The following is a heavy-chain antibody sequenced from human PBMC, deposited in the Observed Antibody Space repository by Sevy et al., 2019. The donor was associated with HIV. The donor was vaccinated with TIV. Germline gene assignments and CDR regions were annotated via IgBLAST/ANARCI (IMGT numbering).Heavy chain of an antibody. V-gene: IGHV1-2*02. CDR1: GYTFTGYY. Sequence: ASVKVSCKASGYTFTGYYMHWVRQAPGQGLEWMGWINPNSGGTNYAQKFQGRVTMTRDTSISTAYMELSRLRSDDTAVYYCARPTQNYYYYMDVWGKGTTVTVSS. CDR2: INPNSGGT. J-gene: IGHJ6*03. CDR3: ARPTQNYYYYMDV. D-gene: IGHD4-4*01.